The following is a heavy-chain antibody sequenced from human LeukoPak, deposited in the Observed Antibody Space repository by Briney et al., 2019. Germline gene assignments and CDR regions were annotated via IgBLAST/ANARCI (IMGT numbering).Heavy chain of an antibody. V-gene: IGHV3-30*02. CDR2: IRYDGSNK. CDR1: GFTFSSYG. D-gene: IGHD3-22*01. J-gene: IGHJ4*02. CDR3: ARVAGVVVVTTGIDY. Sequence: HPGGALRLSCAASGFTFSSYGMHWVRQDPGKGLEWVAFIRYDGSNKYYADSVKGRFTISRDNSKNTLFLQMNSLRAEDTAVYYCARVAGVVVVTTGIDYWGQGTLVTVSS.